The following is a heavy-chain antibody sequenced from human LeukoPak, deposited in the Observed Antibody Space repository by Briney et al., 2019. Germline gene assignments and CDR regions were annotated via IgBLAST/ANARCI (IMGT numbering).Heavy chain of an antibody. CDR1: GGSFSGYY. CDR2: INHSGST. J-gene: IGHJ4*02. V-gene: IGHV4-34*01. CDR3: ARDVLIGFWSGYSDF. D-gene: IGHD3-3*01. Sequence: SETLSLTCAVYGGSFSGYYWSWIRQPPGKGLEWIGEINHSGSTNYNPSLKSRVTISVDTSKNQFSLKLSSVTAADTAVYYCARDVLIGFWSGYSDFWGPGTLVAVAS.